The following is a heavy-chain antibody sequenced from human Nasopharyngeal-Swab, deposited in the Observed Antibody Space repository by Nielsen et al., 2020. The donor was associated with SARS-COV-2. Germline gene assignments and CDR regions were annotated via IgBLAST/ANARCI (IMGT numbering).Heavy chain of an antibody. CDR2: ISYSGIS. V-gene: IGHV4-31*02. J-gene: IGHJ6*03. CDR3: ARVFPGHHDIFAAYSDYYYMDV. Sequence: WIRQSPGKGPEWIGYISYSGISYYIPFLKSRLTISVDTSKNQISLRLSPLTAADSAVYYCARVFPGHHDIFAAYSDYYYMDVWGTGTTVTVSS. D-gene: IGHD3-9*01.